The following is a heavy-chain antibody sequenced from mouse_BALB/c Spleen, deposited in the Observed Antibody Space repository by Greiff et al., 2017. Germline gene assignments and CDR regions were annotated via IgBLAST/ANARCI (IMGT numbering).Heavy chain of an antibody. CDR1: GFTFSSYA. J-gene: IGHJ4*01. CDR3: AREGSSYLDY. V-gene: IGHV5-9-4*01. CDR2: ISSGGSYT. Sequence: EVKLMESGGGLVKPGGSLKLSCAASGFTFSSYAMSWVRQSPEKRLEWVAEISSGGSYTYYPDTVTGRFTISRDNAKNTLYLEMSSLRSEDTAMYYCAREGSSYLDYWGQGTSVTVSS. D-gene: IGHD1-1*01.